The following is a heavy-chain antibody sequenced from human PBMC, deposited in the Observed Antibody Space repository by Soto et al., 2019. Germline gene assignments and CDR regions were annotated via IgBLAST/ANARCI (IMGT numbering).Heavy chain of an antibody. J-gene: IGHJ4*01. CDR3: AREPATAKPEGVDF. Sequence: SSVKFSCKGCGSTFRDYYIPWGRRATGQGLEWMGWISPNSGGTKYEPKFQGGVTMTRDTSITTVYMELSRMRSGDTAVYYCAREPATAKPEGVDFWG. CDR1: GSTFRDYY. D-gene: IGHD1-1*01. V-gene: IGHV1-2*02. CDR2: ISPNSGGT.